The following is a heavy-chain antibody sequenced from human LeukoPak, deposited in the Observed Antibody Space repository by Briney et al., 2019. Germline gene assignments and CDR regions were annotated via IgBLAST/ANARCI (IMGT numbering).Heavy chain of an antibody. J-gene: IGHJ4*02. D-gene: IGHD3-9*01. CDR1: GGSISSYY. Sequence: SETLSLTCTVSGGSISSYYWSWIRQPPGKGLEWIGYIYHSGSTYYIPSLKSRVTISVDRSKNQFSLKLSSVTAADTAVYYCAREPGYITRPDYWGQGTLVTVSS. CDR3: AREPGYITRPDY. CDR2: IYHSGST. V-gene: IGHV4-59*12.